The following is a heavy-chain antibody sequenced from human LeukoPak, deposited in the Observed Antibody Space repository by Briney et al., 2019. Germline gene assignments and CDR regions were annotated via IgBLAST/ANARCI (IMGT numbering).Heavy chain of an antibody. Sequence: SVKVSCKASGGTFSSYAICWVRQAPGQGLEWMGGIIPILGTANYAQKFQGRVTITADESTSTAYMELSSLRSEDTAVYYCAREDYYDSSGVWFDPWGQGTLVTVSS. D-gene: IGHD3-22*01. CDR3: AREDYYDSSGVWFDP. J-gene: IGHJ5*02. V-gene: IGHV1-69*13. CDR1: GGTFSSYA. CDR2: IIPILGTA.